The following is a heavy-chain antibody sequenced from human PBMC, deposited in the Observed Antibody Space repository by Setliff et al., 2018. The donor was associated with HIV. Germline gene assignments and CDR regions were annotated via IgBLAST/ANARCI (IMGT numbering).Heavy chain of an antibody. J-gene: IGHJ4*02. V-gene: IGHV4-39*06. CDR3: TRNAPAYELDH. CDR1: GGSISSGSHY. CDR2: IYYSGST. Sequence: SETLSLTCTVSGGSISSGSHYWGWIRQPPGKGLEWIGYIYYSGSTYYNPSLKSRVTMSVDTSKNQSPLKLSSGTAVDTAVYYRTRNAPAYELDHWGQGTLVTVSS. D-gene: IGHD5-12*01.